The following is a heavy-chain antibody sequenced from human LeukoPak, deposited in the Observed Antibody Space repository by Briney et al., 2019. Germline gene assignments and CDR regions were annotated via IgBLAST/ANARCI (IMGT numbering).Heavy chain of an antibody. CDR2: IKEDGTET. CDR1: GFAFSNYW. J-gene: IGHJ4*02. D-gene: IGHD5-24*01. Sequence: GGSLRLSCAASGFAFSNYWMSWVRLAPGKGLEWVANIKEDGTETYYVDSVKGRFTISRDNAKNSLYLQMNSLRVEDTAVYYCAKEGRSLQTYWGQGTLVTVSS. CDR3: AKEGRSLQTY. V-gene: IGHV3-7*03.